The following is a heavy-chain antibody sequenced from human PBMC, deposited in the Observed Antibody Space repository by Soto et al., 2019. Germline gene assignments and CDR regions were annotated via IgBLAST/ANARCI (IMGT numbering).Heavy chain of an antibody. D-gene: IGHD6-13*01. J-gene: IGHJ4*02. CDR2: INSDGSTI. Sequence: EVQLVESGGGLVQPGGSLRLSCAASGFTFSSFWMHWVRQAPGTGLVWVSRINSDGSTITYADSVKGRFTISRDNPKNPLYLPMNSLRAEDTAVYYCARIPPGRGGGQLVLDHWGQGALVTVS. CDR3: ARIPPGRGGGQLVLDH. CDR1: GFTFSSFW. V-gene: IGHV3-74*01.